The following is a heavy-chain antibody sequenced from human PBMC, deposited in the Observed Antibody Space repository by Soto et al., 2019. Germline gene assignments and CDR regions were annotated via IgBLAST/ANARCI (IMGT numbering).Heavy chain of an antibody. V-gene: IGHV5-51*01. CDR1: GYSFNTYW. CDR3: ARHRSEHHARYD. Sequence: PGESLKISCQASGYSFNTYWIGWVRQIPGKGLEWIGIIYPDDSDSRYSPSFQGQVTISADKSTSTAYLQWSSLKASDTAMYFCARHRSEHHARYDWGQGTTGTVSS. J-gene: IGHJ6*02. CDR2: IYPDDSDS.